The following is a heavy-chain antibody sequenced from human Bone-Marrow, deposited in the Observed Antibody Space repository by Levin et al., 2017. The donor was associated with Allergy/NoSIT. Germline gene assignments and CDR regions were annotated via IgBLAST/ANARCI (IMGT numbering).Heavy chain of an antibody. CDR2: IYRGGDT. CDR1: GFPVSSNH. J-gene: IGHJ4*02. D-gene: IGHD2-21*01. V-gene: IGHV3-66*01. Sequence: SGGSLRLSCAVSGFPVSSNHMNWVRQAPGKGLEWVSSIYRGGDTYYADSVKGRFTISRDDSKRTLYLQMDSLTAEDTALYFCARYHMGISTFDYWGQGTLVTVSS. CDR3: ARYHMGISTFDY.